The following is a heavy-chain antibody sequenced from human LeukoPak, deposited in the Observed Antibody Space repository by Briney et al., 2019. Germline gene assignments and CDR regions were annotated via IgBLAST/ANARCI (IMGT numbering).Heavy chain of an antibody. D-gene: IGHD2-2*01. CDR1: GGSISSGSYY. CDR2: SYTSGST. CDR3: AGQPVVVPAAMGYYYYGMDV. J-gene: IGHJ6*04. V-gene: IGHV4-61*02. Sequence: SETLSLTCTVSGGSISSGSYYWSWIRQPAGKGLEWIGRSYTSGSTNYNPSLKSRVTISVDTSKNQFSLKLSSVTAADTAVYYCAGQPVVVPAAMGYYYYGMDVWGKGTTVTVSS.